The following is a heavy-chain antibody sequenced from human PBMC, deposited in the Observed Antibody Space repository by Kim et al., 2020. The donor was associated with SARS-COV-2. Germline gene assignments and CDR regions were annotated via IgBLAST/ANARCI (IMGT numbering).Heavy chain of an antibody. Sequence: GGSLRLSCAASGFTVSSPYMSWVRQAPKRGLEWVSVLYTGGGTFQIDSVKGRFTISRDTSNNTIYLQMTNLRVEDTAMYYCASGRTYWGQGTPGTVSS. V-gene: IGHV3-66*01. CDR1: GFTVSSPY. CDR3: ASGRTY. CDR2: LYTGGGT. J-gene: IGHJ4*02.